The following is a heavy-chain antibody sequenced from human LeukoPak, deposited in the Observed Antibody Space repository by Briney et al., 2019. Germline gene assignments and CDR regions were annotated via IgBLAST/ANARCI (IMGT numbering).Heavy chain of an antibody. V-gene: IGHV3-9*01. CDR1: GFTFDDYA. J-gene: IGHJ4*02. D-gene: IGHD3-16*01. CDR2: ISWKSGSI. Sequence: GGSLRHSCAASGFTFDDYAMHWVRQAPGKGLGRGSGISWKSGSIGSADSVKGRFTISRDNAQNSQYLQMSSVRDENTAVYYFARVSWSDYGDFDYWGQGTLVTVSS. CDR3: ARVSWSDYGDFDY.